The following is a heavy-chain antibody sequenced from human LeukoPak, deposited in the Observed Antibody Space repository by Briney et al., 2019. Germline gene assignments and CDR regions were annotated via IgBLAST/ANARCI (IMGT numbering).Heavy chain of an antibody. V-gene: IGHV3-33*06. D-gene: IGHD1-26*01. CDR2: IWYDGSNK. J-gene: IGHJ4*02. CDR1: GFTFSSYG. CDR3: AKGGKWDVTPFDY. Sequence: PGGSLRLSCAAFGFTFSSYGMHWVRQAPGKGLEWVAVIWYDGSNKYYADSVKGRFTISRDNSKNTLYLQMNSLRAVDTAVYYCAKGGKWDVTPFDYWGQGTLVTVSS.